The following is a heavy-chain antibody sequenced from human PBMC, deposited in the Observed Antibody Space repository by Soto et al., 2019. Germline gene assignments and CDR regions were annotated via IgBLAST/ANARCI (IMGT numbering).Heavy chain of an antibody. CDR2: ITDSGGDT. J-gene: IGHJ4*02. V-gene: IGHV3-23*01. Sequence: EVQLLESGGGFVQPGGFLRLSCAASGFTFSSYAMSWVRQAPGKGLEWVSAITDSGGDTYHADSVKGRFTISRDNSKNTLYMQMNSLTAEDTAVYYCAEGSARSRPYYFDYWGQGTLVTVSS. D-gene: IGHD6-13*01. CDR1: GFTFSSYA. CDR3: AEGSARSRPYYFDY.